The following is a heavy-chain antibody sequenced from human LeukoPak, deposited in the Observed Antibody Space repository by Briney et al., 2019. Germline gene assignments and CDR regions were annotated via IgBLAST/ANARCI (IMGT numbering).Heavy chain of an antibody. CDR3: ARDRGYDSSGYSYAYFDY. Sequence: SVKVSCKASGGIFSNYAITWVRQAPGQGLEWMGEIIPILGTSKYAQMFQGRVTITADEYTSTAYMELSSLRSEDTAMYYCARDRGYDSSGYSYAYFDYWGQGTLVTVSS. D-gene: IGHD3-22*01. CDR1: GGIFSNYA. J-gene: IGHJ4*02. CDR2: IIPILGTS. V-gene: IGHV1-69*13.